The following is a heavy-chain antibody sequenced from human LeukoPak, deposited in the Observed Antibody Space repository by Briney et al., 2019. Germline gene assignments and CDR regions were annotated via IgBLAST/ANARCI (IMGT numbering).Heavy chain of an antibody. J-gene: IGHJ4*02. CDR3: AKDRTAALYYFDY. Sequence: GRSLRLSCAASGFTFSSYGMHWVRQAPGKGLEWVAVIWYDGSNKYYADSVKGRFTISRDNSKNTLYLQMNSLRAEDTAMYYCAKDRTAALYYFDYWGQGTLVTVSS. D-gene: IGHD6-13*01. CDR2: IWYDGSNK. CDR1: GFTFSSYG. V-gene: IGHV3-33*06.